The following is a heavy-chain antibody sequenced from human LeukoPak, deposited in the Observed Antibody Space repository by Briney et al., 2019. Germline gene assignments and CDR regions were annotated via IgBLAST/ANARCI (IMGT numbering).Heavy chain of an antibody. J-gene: IGHJ5*02. CDR2: INPNSGGT. Sequence: ASVKVSCKASGYTFTGYYIHWVRQAPGQGLEWLAWINPNSGGTKYAQKLQGRATMTRDTSISTAYVELSRLTSDDTAVYYCARGVPVAGSGGSWFDPWGQGTLVIVSS. D-gene: IGHD6-19*01. CDR1: GYTFTGYY. CDR3: ARGVPVAGSGGSWFDP. V-gene: IGHV1-2*02.